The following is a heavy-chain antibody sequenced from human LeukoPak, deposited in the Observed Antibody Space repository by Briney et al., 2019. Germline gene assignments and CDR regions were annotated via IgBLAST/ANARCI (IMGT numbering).Heavy chain of an antibody. D-gene: IGHD4-17*01. Sequence: GGSLRLSCAASGSTFSSYWMHWVRQAPGKGLVWVSRIDSDGSSTNYADSVKGRFTISRDNAKNTLYLQMNSLRAEDTAVYYCARDSTDYGDYGYWGQGTLVTVSS. CDR1: GSTFSSYW. CDR2: IDSDGSST. J-gene: IGHJ4*02. CDR3: ARDSTDYGDYGY. V-gene: IGHV3-74*01.